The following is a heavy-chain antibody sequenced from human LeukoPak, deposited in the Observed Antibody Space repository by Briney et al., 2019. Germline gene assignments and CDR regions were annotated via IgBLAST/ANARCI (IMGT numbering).Heavy chain of an antibody. CDR1: GYTFTSYY. V-gene: IGHV1-46*01. J-gene: IGHJ4*02. D-gene: IGHD5-18*01. CDR2: INPSGGST. Sequence: GASVKVSCKASGYTFTSYYMHWVRQAPGQGLEWMGIINPSGGSTSYAQKFQGRVTMTRDTSISTAYMELSRLRSDDTAVYYCASTPRLGGYSYGIYYFDYWGQGTLVTVSS. CDR3: ASTPRLGGYSYGIYYFDY.